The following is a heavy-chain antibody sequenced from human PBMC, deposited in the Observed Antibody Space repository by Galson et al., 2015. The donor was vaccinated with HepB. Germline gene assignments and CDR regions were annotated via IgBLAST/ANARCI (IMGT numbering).Heavy chain of an antibody. J-gene: IGHJ5*02. CDR2: IKSKTDGGTA. CDR3: ATDVFFSTFWSWFDP. V-gene: IGHV3-15*01. CDR1: GLRFNTTW. Sequence: SLRLSYAASGLRFNTTWMSWVRQTPGKGLEWIGRIKSKTDGGTADYAAPVKGRFTISRDDAKNTLYLHMSRVKTDDTGVYYCATDVFFSTFWSWFDPWGQGTLVTVSS. D-gene: IGHD2-8*02.